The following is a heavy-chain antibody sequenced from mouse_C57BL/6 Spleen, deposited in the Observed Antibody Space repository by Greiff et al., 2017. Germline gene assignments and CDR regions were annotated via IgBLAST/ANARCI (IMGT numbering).Heavy chain of an antibody. J-gene: IGHJ4*01. CDR1: GFTFSSYA. V-gene: IGHV5-4*01. Sequence: EVQLQESGGGLVKPGGSLKLSCAASGFTFSSYAMSWVRQTPEKRLEWVATISDGGSYTYYPDNVKGRFTISRDNAKNNLYLQMSHLKSEDTAMYYCARGRGGAMDYWGQGTSVTVSS. CDR2: ISDGGSYT. CDR3: ARGRGGAMDY.